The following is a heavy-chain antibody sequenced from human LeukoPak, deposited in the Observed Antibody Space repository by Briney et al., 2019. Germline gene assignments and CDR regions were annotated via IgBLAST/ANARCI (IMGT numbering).Heavy chain of an antibody. Sequence: GGSLRLSCAASGFTFSSYGMHWVRQAPGKGLEWVAFIRYDGSNKYYADSVKGRFTISRDNSKNTLYLQMNSLRAEDTAVYYCAKEFYGSGSYFRGGVYYFDYWGQGTLVTVSS. J-gene: IGHJ4*02. D-gene: IGHD3-10*01. CDR2: IRYDGSNK. V-gene: IGHV3-30*02. CDR1: GFTFSSYG. CDR3: AKEFYGSGSYFRGGVYYFDY.